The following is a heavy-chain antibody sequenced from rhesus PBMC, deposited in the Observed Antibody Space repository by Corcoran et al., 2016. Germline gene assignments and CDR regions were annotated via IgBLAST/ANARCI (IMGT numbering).Heavy chain of an antibody. V-gene: IGHV4S14*01. CDR2: IYGSGGSN. CDR3: ARVGSSWSEWDTVGTEWYFDL. J-gene: IGHJ2*01. D-gene: IGHD5-42*01. Sequence: QVQLQESGPGLVKPSETLSLTCAVSGYSISSGYYWGWIRQPPGKGLEWIGSIYGSGGSNYLNPSLKSRVTLSVDTSKTHFSLKLSSVPAADTAVYYCARVGSSWSEWDTVGTEWYFDLWGPGTPITISS. CDR1: GYSISSGYY.